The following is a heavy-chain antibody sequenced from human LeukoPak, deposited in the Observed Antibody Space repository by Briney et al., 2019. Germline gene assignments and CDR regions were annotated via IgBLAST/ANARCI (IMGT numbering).Heavy chain of an antibody. CDR2: INHSGST. V-gene: IGHV4-34*01. CDR3: ARAAVVASFPVDY. J-gene: IGHJ4*02. D-gene: IGHD2-15*01. CDR1: GGSFSGYY. Sequence: SETLSLTCAVYGGSFSGYYWSWIRQPPGKGLEWIGEINHSGSTNYNPSLKSRATISVDTSKNQFSLKLSSVTAADTAVYYCARAAVVASFPVDYWVQGTLVTVSS.